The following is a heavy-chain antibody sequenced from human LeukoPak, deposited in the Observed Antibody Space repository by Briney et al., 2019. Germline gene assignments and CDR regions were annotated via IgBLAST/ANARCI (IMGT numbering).Heavy chain of an antibody. J-gene: IGHJ4*02. CDR2: INWNGGST. CDR3: ARDRGHGLLSSNSFYFDY. CDR1: GFTFSSYA. Sequence: GGSLRLSCAASGFTFSSYAMSWVRQAPGKGLEWVSGINWNGGSTGYADSVKGRFTISRDNAKNSPYPQTNSLRAEDTALYYCARDRGHGLLSSNSFYFDYWGQGTLVTVSS. D-gene: IGHD6-6*01. V-gene: IGHV3-20*04.